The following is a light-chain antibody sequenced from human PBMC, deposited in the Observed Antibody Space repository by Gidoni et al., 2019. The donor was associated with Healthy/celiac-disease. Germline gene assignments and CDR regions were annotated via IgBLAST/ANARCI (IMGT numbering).Light chain of an antibody. Sequence: QSALTQPASVSGSPGKSITISCTGTSSDVGGYNYVSWYQKHPGKATKLMIYDVSNRPSGVSNRFSGSKSGNTASLTISGLQAEDEADYYCSSYTSSSTLVFGGGTKLTVL. V-gene: IGLV2-14*01. CDR3: SSYTSSSTLV. CDR1: SSDVGGYNY. CDR2: DVS. J-gene: IGLJ2*01.